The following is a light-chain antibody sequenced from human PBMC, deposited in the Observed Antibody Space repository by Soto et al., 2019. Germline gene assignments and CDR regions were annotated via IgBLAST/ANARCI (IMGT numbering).Light chain of an antibody. V-gene: IGLV1-44*01. CDR1: SSNIGSNT. Sequence: QLVLTQPPSASGTPGQRVPISCSGSSSNIGSNTVNWYQQLPGTAPKLLIYSNNQRPSGVPDRFSGSKSGTSASLAISGLQSEDEADYYCAAWDDSLKGVFGGGTKLTVL. CDR3: AAWDDSLKGV. J-gene: IGLJ2*01. CDR2: SNN.